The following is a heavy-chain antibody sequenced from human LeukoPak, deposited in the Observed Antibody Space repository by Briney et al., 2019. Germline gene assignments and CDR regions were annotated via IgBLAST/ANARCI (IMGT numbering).Heavy chain of an antibody. V-gene: IGHV4-59*01. CDR1: GDIINNYY. CDR3: AREFYDSTGYHYYMDV. J-gene: IGHJ6*03. D-gene: IGHD3-22*01. CDR2: VYYSGGT. Sequence: PSETLSLTCTVSGDIINNYYWSWIRQPPGKGLEWIGYVYYSGGTYYNPSLQSRVTISVDTSRKQFSLNLTSVTTADTAVYYCAREFYDSTGYHYYMDVWAKGPRSPSL.